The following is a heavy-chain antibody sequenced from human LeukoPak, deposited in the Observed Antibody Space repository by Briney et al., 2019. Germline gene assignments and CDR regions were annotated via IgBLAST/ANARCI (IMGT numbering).Heavy chain of an antibody. Sequence: GGSLRLSCAASGFTFSSYSLNWVRQAPGKGLEWVSSISSSSSYIYYADSVKGRFTISRDNAKNSLYLQMNSLRAEDTAVYYCARRVGYYGSGSSGDEGHYFDYWGQGTLVTVSS. D-gene: IGHD3-10*01. J-gene: IGHJ4*02. CDR3: ARRVGYYGSGSSGDEGHYFDY. CDR1: GFTFSSYS. CDR2: ISSSSSYI. V-gene: IGHV3-21*01.